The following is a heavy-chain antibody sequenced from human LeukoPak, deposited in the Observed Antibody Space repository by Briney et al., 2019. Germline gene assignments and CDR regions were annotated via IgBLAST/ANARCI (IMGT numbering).Heavy chain of an antibody. J-gene: IGHJ3*02. V-gene: IGHV1-2*06. CDR2: INPNSGDT. D-gene: IGHD7-27*01. CDR3: ALTWGYYAFDI. CDR1: GYTFIGYY. Sequence: ASVKVSCKASGYTFIGYYIHWVRRAPGQGLEWMGRINPNSGDTNYAQSFQGRVTMTRDTSISTAYMELSRLRSDDTAVYYCALTWGYYAFDIWGQGTMVTVSS.